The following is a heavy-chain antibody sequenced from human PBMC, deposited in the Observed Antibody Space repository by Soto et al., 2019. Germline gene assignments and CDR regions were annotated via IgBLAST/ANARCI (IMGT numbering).Heavy chain of an antibody. CDR2: IYYSGST. V-gene: IGHV4-31*03. D-gene: IGHD6-13*01. Sequence: SETLSLTCTVSGGSISSGGYYWSWIRQHPGKGLEWIGYIYYSGSTYYNPSLKSRVTISVDTSKNQFSLKLSSVTAADTAVYYCTTDAALRAAAGSGYWGQGTLVTVSS. J-gene: IGHJ4*02. CDR3: TTDAALRAAAGSGY. CDR1: GGSISSGGYY.